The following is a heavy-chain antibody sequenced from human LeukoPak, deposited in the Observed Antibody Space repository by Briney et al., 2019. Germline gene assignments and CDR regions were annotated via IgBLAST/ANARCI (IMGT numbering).Heavy chain of an antibody. CDR2: ISAYNGNT. D-gene: IGHD1-26*01. J-gene: IGHJ2*01. V-gene: IGHV1-18*01. CDR1: GYTFTSYG. Sequence: GASVKVSCKASGYTFTSYGISWVRQAPRQGLEWMGWISAYNGNTNYAQKLQGRVTMTTDTSTSTAYMELRSLRSDDTAVYYCARDSGGWDNWYFDLWGRGTLVTVSS. CDR3: ARDSGGWDNWYFDL.